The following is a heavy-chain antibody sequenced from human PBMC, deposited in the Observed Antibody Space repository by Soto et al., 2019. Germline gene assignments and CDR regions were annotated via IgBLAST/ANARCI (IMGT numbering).Heavy chain of an antibody. CDR2: IRDKVNKYAT. D-gene: IGHD5-12*01. CDR1: GFTFSGSA. Sequence: PGGSLRLSCAASGFTFSGSAIHWVRQASGKGLEWVGRIRDKVNKYATAYAASVTGRFTISRDDSKNMAYLQMNSLKTDDTAVYYCARGVSGYDYGADFDYWGQGTLVTVSS. CDR3: ARGVSGYDYGADFDY. V-gene: IGHV3-73*01. J-gene: IGHJ4*02.